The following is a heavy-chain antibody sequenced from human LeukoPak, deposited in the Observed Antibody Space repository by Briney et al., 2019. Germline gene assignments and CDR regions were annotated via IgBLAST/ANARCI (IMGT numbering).Heavy chain of an antibody. CDR2: INHSGST. CDR3: ARGRYSYGSYNWFDP. V-gene: IGHV4-34*01. Sequence: SETLSLTCAVYGGSFSGYYWSWIRQPPRKGLEWIGEINHSGSTNYNPSLKSRVTISVDTSKNQFSLKLSSVTAADTAVYYCARGRYSYGSYNWFDPWGQGTLVTVSS. CDR1: GGSFSGYY. J-gene: IGHJ5*02. D-gene: IGHD5-18*01.